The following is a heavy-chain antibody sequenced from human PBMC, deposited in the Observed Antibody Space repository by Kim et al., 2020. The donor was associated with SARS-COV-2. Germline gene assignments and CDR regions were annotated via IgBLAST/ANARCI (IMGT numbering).Heavy chain of an antibody. CDR1: GGSISSYY. J-gene: IGHJ4*02. CDR2: IYYSGST. D-gene: IGHD1-26*01. CDR3: ARHGGVGATKPFDY. V-gene: IGHV4-59*08. Sequence: SETLSLTCTVSGGSISSYYWSWIRQPPGKGLEWIGYIYYSGSTNYNPSLKSRVTISVDTSKNQFSLKLSSVTAADTAVYYCARHGGVGATKPFDYWGQGTLVTVSS.